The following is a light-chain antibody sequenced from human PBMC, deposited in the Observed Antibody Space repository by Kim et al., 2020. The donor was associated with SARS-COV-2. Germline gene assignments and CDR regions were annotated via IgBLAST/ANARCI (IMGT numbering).Light chain of an antibody. V-gene: IGKV3-15*01. CDR3: QQYNNWPWT. CDR2: GAA. CDR1: QSVSSN. Sequence: VSPGERATLSRRASQSVSSNLAWYQQKPGQAPRLRIYGAATRATGIPARFSGSESGTEFTLTISSLQSEDFAVYYCQQYNNWPWTFGQGTKVDIK. J-gene: IGKJ1*01.